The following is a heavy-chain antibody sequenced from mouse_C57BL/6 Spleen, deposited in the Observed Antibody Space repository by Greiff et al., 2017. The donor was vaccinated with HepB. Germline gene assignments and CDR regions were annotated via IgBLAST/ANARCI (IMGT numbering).Heavy chain of an antibody. CDR2: INPYNGGT. D-gene: IGHD3-2*02. V-gene: IGHV1-19*01. CDR1: GYTFTDYY. J-gene: IGHJ2*01. CDR3: ARGGQLRPLDY. Sequence: DVKLQESGPVLVKPGASVKMSCKASGYTFTDYYMNWVKQSHGKSLEWIGVINPYNGGTSYNQKFKGKATLTVDKSSSTAYMELNSLTSEDSAVYYCARGGQLRPLDYWGQGTTLTVSS.